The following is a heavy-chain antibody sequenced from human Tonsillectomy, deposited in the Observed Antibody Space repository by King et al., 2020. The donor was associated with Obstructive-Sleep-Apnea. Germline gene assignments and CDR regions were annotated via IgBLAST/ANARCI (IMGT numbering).Heavy chain of an antibody. Sequence: VQLVESGGGVVQPGRSLRLSCAASGFTFSSYAMHWVRQAPGKGLEWVAVISYDGSNKYYADSVKGRFTISRDNSKNTLYLQMNSLRAEDTAVYYCASPAVGSSWYCFDYWGQGTLVTVSS. D-gene: IGHD6-13*01. CDR3: ASPAVGSSWYCFDY. J-gene: IGHJ4*02. V-gene: IGHV3-30*04. CDR2: ISYDGSNK. CDR1: GFTFSSYA.